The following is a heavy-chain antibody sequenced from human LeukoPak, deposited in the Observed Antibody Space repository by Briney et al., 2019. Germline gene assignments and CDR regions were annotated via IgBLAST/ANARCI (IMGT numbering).Heavy chain of an antibody. Sequence: ASVKVSCKASGYTFTSYDISWVRQAPGQGLEWMGWISAYNGNTNYAQKLQGRVTMTTDTSTSTAYMELRSLRSDDTAVYYCARDLGYYDSSKHFDYWGQGTLVTVSS. CDR3: ARDLGYYDSSKHFDY. J-gene: IGHJ4*02. D-gene: IGHD3-22*01. CDR1: GYTFTSYD. V-gene: IGHV1-18*01. CDR2: ISAYNGNT.